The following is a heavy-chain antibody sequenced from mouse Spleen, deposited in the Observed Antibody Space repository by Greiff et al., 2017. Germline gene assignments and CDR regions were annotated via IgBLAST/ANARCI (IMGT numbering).Heavy chain of an antibody. Sequence: EVKLMESGAELVKPGASVKLSCTASGFNIKDYYMHWVKQRTEQGLEWIGRIDPEDGETKYAPKFQGKATITADTSSNTAYLQLSSLTSEDTAVYYCAKDSSGYPWFAYWGQGTLVTVSA. CDR2: IDPEDGET. V-gene: IGHV14-2*01. J-gene: IGHJ3*01. D-gene: IGHD3-2*01. CDR3: AKDSSGYPWFAY. CDR1: GFNIKDYY.